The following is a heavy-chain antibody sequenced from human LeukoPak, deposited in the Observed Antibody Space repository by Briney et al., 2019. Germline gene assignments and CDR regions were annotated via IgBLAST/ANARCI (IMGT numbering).Heavy chain of an antibody. J-gene: IGHJ4*02. V-gene: IGHV1-18*01. D-gene: IGHD4-17*01. CDR1: GYTFTSYG. CDR2: ISAYNGNT. Sequence: ASVKVSCKASGYTFTSYGISWVRQAPGQGLEWMGWISAYNGNTNYAQQLQDRVTITTDTATSTAYMELRSLRSNDTAVYYCATAYGDYALNWGQGTLVTVSS. CDR3: ATAYGDYALN.